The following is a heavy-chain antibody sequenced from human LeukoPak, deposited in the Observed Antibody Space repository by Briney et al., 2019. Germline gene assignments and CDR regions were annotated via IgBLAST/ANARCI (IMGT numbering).Heavy chain of an antibody. CDR2: INHSGST. D-gene: IGHD2-15*01. Sequence: PSETLSLTCTVSGGSVSSGSYYWSWIRQPPGKGLEWIGEINHSGSTNYNPSLKSRVTISVDTSKNQFSLRLSSVTAADTAVYYCARRVCSGGSCYSEYFQHWGQGTLVTVSS. CDR1: GGSVSSGSYY. V-gene: IGHV4-39*07. J-gene: IGHJ1*01. CDR3: ARRVCSGGSCYSEYFQH.